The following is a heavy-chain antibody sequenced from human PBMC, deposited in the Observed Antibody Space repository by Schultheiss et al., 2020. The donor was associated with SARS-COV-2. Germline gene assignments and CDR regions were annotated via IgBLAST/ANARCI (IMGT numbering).Heavy chain of an antibody. D-gene: IGHD3-3*01. J-gene: IGHJ6*03. CDR3: ARDYRGIWSGYSSYYYYYYMDV. Sequence: GGSLRLSCAASGFTFSSYGMHWVRQAPGKGLEWVSYISSSSSYTNYADSVKGRFTISRDNAKNSLYLQMNSLRAEDTAVYYCARDYRGIWSGYSSYYYYYYMDVWGKGTTVTVSS. V-gene: IGHV3-21*05. CDR1: GFTFSSYG. CDR2: ISSSSSYT.